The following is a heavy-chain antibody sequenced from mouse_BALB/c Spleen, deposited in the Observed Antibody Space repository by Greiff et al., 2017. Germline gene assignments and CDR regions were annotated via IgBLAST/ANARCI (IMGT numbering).Heavy chain of an antibody. CDR3: ARSRYYGSSYVDY. CDR2: INPSSGYT. Sequence: VKVVESGAELARPGASVKMSCKASGYTFTSYTMHWVKQRPGQGLEWIGYINPSSGYTNYNQKFKDKATLTADKSSSTAYMQLSSLTSEDSAVYYCARSRYYGSSYVDYWGQGTTLTVSS. J-gene: IGHJ2*01. CDR1: GYTFTSYT. D-gene: IGHD1-1*01. V-gene: IGHV1-4*01.